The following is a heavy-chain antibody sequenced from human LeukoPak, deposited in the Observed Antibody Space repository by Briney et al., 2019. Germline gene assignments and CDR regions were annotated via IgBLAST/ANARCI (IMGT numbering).Heavy chain of an antibody. CDR3: ARENGGYNWYFDL. CDR2: IYSGGST. CDR1: GFTFSTYW. D-gene: IGHD5-18*01. Sequence: GGSLRLSCAASGFTFSTYWMTWVRQAPEKGLEWVSVIYSGGSTYYADSVKGRFTISRDNSQNTLYLQMNSLRAEDTAVYYCARENGGYNWYFDLWGRGTLVTVSS. V-gene: IGHV3-66*01. J-gene: IGHJ2*01.